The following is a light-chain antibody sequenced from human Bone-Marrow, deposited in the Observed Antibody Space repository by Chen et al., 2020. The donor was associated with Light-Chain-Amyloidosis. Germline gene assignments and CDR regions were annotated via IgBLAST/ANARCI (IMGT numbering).Light chain of an antibody. Sequence: ELVLTQSPGTLSLSPGEGANLSCRASQTISSNYLTWYQQKFGQAPRLLIYGSSSRATGIPDRFTGSGYGTDFTLTINRLEPEDFAMYYCQQYGTSPLTLGGGTKVEIK. CDR1: QTISSNY. J-gene: IGKJ4*01. CDR2: GSS. V-gene: IGKV3-20*01. CDR3: QQYGTSPLT.